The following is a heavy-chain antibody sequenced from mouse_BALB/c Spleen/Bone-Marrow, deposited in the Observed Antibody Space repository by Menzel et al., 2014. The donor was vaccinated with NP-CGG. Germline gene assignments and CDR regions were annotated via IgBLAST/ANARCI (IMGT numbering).Heavy chain of an antibody. CDR3: ARAVHFDY. Sequence: SGPELVKPGASVKISCKASGYTFTDYTMHWVRQSHGKSLEWIGSINPNNGGSSCNQKFKAKATSTIDKSSSTPYMELRSLTSEDSAVYYCARAVHFDYWGQGTTLTVSS. J-gene: IGHJ2*01. CDR1: GYTFTDYT. V-gene: IGHV1-22*01. CDR2: INPNNGGS.